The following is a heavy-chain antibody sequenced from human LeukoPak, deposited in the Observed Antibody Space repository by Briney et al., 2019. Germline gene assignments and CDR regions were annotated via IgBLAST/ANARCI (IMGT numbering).Heavy chain of an antibody. D-gene: IGHD2-2*01. CDR3: ARNAYCSSTSCYAYYYYCYGMDV. CDR2: ISSSSSYI. V-gene: IGHV3-21*01. Sequence: KPGGSLRLSCAASGFTFSSYSMNWVRQAPGKGLEWVSSISSSSSYIYYADSVKGRFTISRDNAKNSLYLQMNSLRAEDTAVYYCARNAYCSSTSCYAYYYYCYGMDVWGQGTTVTVSS. CDR1: GFTFSSYS. J-gene: IGHJ6*02.